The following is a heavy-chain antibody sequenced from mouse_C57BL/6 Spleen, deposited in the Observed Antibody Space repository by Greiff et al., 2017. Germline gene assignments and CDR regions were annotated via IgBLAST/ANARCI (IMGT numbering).Heavy chain of an antibody. D-gene: IGHD2-10*01. Sequence: VQLQESGPELVKPGASVKISCKASGYAFSSSWMNWVKQRPGKGLEWIGRFYPGDGDTNYNGKFTGKATLTADKSSSTAYMQLSSLTSEDSAVYFCARSLLRDGSVAFDYWGQGTTLTVSS. V-gene: IGHV1-82*01. CDR3: ARSLLRDGSVAFDY. J-gene: IGHJ2*01. CDR1: GYAFSSSW. CDR2: FYPGDGDT.